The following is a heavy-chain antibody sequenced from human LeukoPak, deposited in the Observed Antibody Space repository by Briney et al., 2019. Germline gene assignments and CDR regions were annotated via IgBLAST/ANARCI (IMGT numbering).Heavy chain of an antibody. J-gene: IGHJ6*03. CDR1: GYTFTGYY. CDR2: INPNSGDT. V-gene: IGHV1-2*02. Sequence: ASVKVSCKASGYTFTGYYMHWVRQAPGQGLEWMGWINPNSGDTNYAQKFQGRVTMTRDTSTSTAYMELRSLRSDDTAVYYCARSGYSNYYYYMDVWGKGTTVTVSS. CDR3: ARSGYSNYYYYMDV. D-gene: IGHD5-12*01.